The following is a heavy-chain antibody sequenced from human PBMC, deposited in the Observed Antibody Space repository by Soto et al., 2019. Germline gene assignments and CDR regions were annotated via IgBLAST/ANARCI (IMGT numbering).Heavy chain of an antibody. J-gene: IGHJ4*02. CDR2: IYYSGST. V-gene: IGHV4-59*08. D-gene: IGHD4-17*01. CDR1: GGSISSYY. CDR3: AKRNGDYGEYYFDY. Sequence: SETLSLTCTVSGGSISSYYWSWIRQPPGKGLEWIGYIYYSGSTNYNPSLKSRVTISVDTSKNQFSLKLSSVTAADTAVYYCAKRNGDYGEYYFDYWGQGTLVTVSS.